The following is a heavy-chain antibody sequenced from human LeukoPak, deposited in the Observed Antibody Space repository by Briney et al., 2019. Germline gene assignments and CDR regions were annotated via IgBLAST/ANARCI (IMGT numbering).Heavy chain of an antibody. Sequence: GGSLRLSCAASGFTFSSYGMSWVRQAPGKGLEWVSAISGGGGSTYYADSVKGRFTISRDNSKNTLYLQMNSLRAEDTAVYYCAKDRGGSLFDYWGQGTLVTVSS. D-gene: IGHD6-13*01. CDR3: AKDRGGSLFDY. V-gene: IGHV3-23*01. J-gene: IGHJ4*02. CDR2: ISGGGGST. CDR1: GFTFSSYG.